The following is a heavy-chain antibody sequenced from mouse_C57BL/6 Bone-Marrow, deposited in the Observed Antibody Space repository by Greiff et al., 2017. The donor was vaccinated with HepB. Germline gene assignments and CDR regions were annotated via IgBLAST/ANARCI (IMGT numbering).Heavy chain of an antibody. CDR3: ARPDYYGSSVWYFDV. Sequence: EVKLVESGGGLVKPGGSLKLSCAASGFTFSDYGMHWVRQAPEKGLEWVAYISSGSSTIYYADTVKGRFTISRDNAKNTLFLQMTSLRSEGTAMYYCARPDYYGSSVWYFDVWGTGTTVTVSS. CDR2: ISSGSSTI. J-gene: IGHJ1*03. D-gene: IGHD1-1*01. V-gene: IGHV5-17*01. CDR1: GFTFSDYG.